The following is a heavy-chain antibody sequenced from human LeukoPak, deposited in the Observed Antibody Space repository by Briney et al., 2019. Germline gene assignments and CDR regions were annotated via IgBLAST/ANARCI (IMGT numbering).Heavy chain of an antibody. CDR3: ARDPITMVRGVISGAFDI. J-gene: IGHJ3*02. Sequence: PSESLTLTCTVSGGSISSGGYSWSCHRQHPGMDLEWIVYVYYSVSTYYNPSLKSRVTISVDTSKKQLSLKLSSVTAADTAVYYCARDPITMVRGVISGAFDIWGQGTMVTVSS. CDR1: GGSISSGGYS. CDR2: VYYSVST. D-gene: IGHD3-10*01. V-gene: IGHV4-31*02.